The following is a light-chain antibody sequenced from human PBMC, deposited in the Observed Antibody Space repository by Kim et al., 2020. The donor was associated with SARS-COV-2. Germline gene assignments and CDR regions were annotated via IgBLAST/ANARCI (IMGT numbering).Light chain of an antibody. CDR3: QSYDSSNQV. CDR1: SGSIASNY. V-gene: IGLV6-57*02. CDR2: EDN. Sequence: GKTVTISCTGSSGSIASNYVQWYQQRPGSAPTTVIYEDNQRPSGVPDRFSGSIDSSSNSASLTISGLKTEDEADYYCQSYDSSNQVLGGGTKLTVL. J-gene: IGLJ3*02.